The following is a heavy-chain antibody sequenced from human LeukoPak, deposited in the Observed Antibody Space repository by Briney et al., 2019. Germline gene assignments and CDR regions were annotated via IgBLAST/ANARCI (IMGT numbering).Heavy chain of an antibody. CDR3: ARHRASGYGMDV. Sequence: SETLSLTCTVSGASASSYYWTWIRQPPGKELEWIGYIYYSGSSNYNPSLESRVTMSVDTSKNQFSLKLSSVTAADTAVYYCARHRASGYGMDVWGQGTRVTVSS. D-gene: IGHD3-10*01. CDR2: IYYSGSS. V-gene: IGHV4-59*08. J-gene: IGHJ6*02. CDR1: GASASSYY.